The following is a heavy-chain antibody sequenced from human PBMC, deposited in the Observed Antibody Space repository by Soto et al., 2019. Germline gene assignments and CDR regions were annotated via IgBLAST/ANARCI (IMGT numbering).Heavy chain of an antibody. CDR2: IYYSGST. Sequence: SETLSLTCTVSGGSVSSGSYYWSWIRQPPGKGLEWIGYIYYSGSTNYNPSLKSRVTISVDTSKNQFSLKLSSVTAADTAVYYCARDFNQQAWFDPWGQVTLVT. CDR1: GGSVSSGSYY. V-gene: IGHV4-61*01. CDR3: ARDFNQQAWFDP. J-gene: IGHJ5*02.